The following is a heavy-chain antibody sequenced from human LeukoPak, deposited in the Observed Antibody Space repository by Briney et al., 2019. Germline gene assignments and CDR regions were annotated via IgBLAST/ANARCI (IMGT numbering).Heavy chain of an antibody. CDR2: ISPNNGDT. D-gene: IGHD3-10*01. V-gene: IGHV1-2*02. CDR1: GYTFTDSY. CDR3: VRSPIGASAY. Sequence: ASVKVSCKPPGYTFTDSYIHWVRQAPGVGLQWMGWISPNNGDTKYAEDFQDRVTMTRDTSISTAYMELTGLTPDDTAVYYCVRSPIGASAYWGRGTLVTVSS. J-gene: IGHJ4*02.